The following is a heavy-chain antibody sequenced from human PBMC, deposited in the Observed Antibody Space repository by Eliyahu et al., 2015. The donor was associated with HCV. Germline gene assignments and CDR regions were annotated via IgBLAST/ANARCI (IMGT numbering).Heavy chain of an antibody. CDR2: FTVTT. D-gene: IGHD3-3*01. CDR3: AKGYYTYGMDA. J-gene: IGHJ6*02. CDR1: GGSISSYY. Sequence: QVQLQESGPGLVKPSETLSLTCTVSGGSISSYYWSWIRPARPQGRESGVDWDFTVTTNYNPSLKSRVTISVDTSKNQFSLKLSSVTAADTAVYYCAKGYYTYGMDAWGQGTTVTVSS. V-gene: IGHV4-59*01.